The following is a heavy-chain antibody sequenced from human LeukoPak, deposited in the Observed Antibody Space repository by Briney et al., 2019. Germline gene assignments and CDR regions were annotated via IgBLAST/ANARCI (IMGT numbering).Heavy chain of an antibody. D-gene: IGHD4-23*01. J-gene: IGHJ4*02. CDR3: VRATAVAFDI. Sequence: TGGSLRLSCAASGFNFNIYWIHWVRHAPGKGRVWVSRINPDGTSTSHADSVRGRFTISRDNTKNTLYLHMSSLGVEDTAIYYCVRATAVAFDIWGQGALVTVSS. V-gene: IGHV3-74*01. CDR2: INPDGTST. CDR1: GFNFNIYW.